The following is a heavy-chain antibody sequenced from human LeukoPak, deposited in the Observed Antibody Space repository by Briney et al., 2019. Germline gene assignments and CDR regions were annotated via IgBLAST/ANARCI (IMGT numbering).Heavy chain of an antibody. CDR1: GYTFTSYD. Sequence: ASVKVSCKASGYTFTSYDINWVRQATGQGLEWMGWMNPNSGNTGYAQKFQGRVTMTRNTSISTAYMELSSLRSEDTAVYYCARSQDYGDYPYYYYMDVWGKGTTVTISS. J-gene: IGHJ6*03. V-gene: IGHV1-8*01. CDR2: MNPNSGNT. D-gene: IGHD4-17*01. CDR3: ARSQDYGDYPYYYYMDV.